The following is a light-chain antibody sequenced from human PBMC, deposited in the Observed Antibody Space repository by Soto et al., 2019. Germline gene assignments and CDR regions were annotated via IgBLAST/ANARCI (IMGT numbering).Light chain of an antibody. CDR2: AAS. V-gene: IGKV1-9*01. CDR1: QGISSY. Sequence: DIQLTQSPSFLSASVGDRVTITCRASQGISSYLAWYQQKPGKAPKLLIYAASTLQSGAPSRFSGSGSGTDFTLTISSLQPEYFATYHCQQLNSYPYTFGQGTNLDIK. CDR3: QQLNSYPYT. J-gene: IGKJ2*01.